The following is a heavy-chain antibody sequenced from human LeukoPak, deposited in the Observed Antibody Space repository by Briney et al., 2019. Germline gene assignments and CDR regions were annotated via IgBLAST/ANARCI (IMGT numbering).Heavy chain of an antibody. CDR2: VYISGST. D-gene: IGHD4/OR15-4a*01. CDR1: GGSINSDNYY. V-gene: IGHV4-61*02. Sequence: SETLSLTCTVSGGSINSDNYYWSWIRQPAGKGLEWIGRVYISGSTNYNPSLKSRVTISVDTSKNLFSLKLSSVTAADTAVYYCARDVRDYFDSWGQGTLVTVSS. CDR3: ARDVRDYFDS. J-gene: IGHJ5*01.